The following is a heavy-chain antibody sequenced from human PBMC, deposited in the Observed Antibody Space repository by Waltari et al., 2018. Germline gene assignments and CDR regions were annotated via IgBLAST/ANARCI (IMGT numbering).Heavy chain of an antibody. D-gene: IGHD4-4*01. J-gene: IGHJ6*03. V-gene: IGHV3-30*02. CDR2: IRYDGNIR. CDR1: GFAFSTYG. CDR3: AKDPYSNYDSYYSYMDV. Sequence: QVQLVESGGGVVQPGASLRLSCAASGFAFSTYGMHWVRQAPGKGLEWVTFIRYDGNIRNYADSVKGRFTISRDNSKNTLYLEMSSLRAEDTAVYYCAKDPYSNYDSYYSYMDVWGKGTTVTISS.